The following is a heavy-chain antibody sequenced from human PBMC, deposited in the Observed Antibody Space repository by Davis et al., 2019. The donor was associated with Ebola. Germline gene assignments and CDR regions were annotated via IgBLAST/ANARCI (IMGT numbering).Heavy chain of an antibody. CDR3: AKVLQATNILATTYYYYGLDV. Sequence: GGSLRLSCAASGFIFNNYAMTWVRQAPGRGLEWVSTTSSGGSTTYYADSVKGRFTISRDNSKNTLYLQMNSLRAGDTAVYYCAKVLQATNILATTYYYYGLDVWGQGTTVTVSS. CDR1: GFIFNNYA. V-gene: IGHV3-23*01. D-gene: IGHD5-12*01. CDR2: TSSGGSTT. J-gene: IGHJ6*02.